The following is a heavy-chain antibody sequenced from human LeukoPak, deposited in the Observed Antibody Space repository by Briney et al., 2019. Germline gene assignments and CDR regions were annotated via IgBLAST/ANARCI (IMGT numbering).Heavy chain of an antibody. Sequence: PGGSLRLSCAASGFTFSSYVMSWVRQAPGKGLEWVSAISGSGGNTYYADSVKGRFTISRDNSKNTLYLQMDSLRAEDTAVYYCAKLAAAGGGYWGQGTLVTVSS. CDR1: GFTFSSYV. D-gene: IGHD6-13*01. J-gene: IGHJ4*02. CDR2: ISGSGGNT. CDR3: AKLAAAGGGY. V-gene: IGHV3-23*01.